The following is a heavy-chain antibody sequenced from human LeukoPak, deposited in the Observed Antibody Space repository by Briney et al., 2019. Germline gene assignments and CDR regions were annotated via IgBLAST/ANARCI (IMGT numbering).Heavy chain of an antibody. Sequence: GASVKVSCKASGYTFTSYGISWVRQAPGQGLEWMGWISAYNGNTNYAQKLQGRVTMTTDTSTSTAYMELRSLRSDDTAVYYCARDRSSSSEGWFDPWAREPWSPSPQ. CDR2: ISAYNGNT. CDR1: GYTFTSYG. J-gene: IGHJ5*02. CDR3: ARDRSSSSEGWFDP. D-gene: IGHD6-6*01. V-gene: IGHV1-18*01.